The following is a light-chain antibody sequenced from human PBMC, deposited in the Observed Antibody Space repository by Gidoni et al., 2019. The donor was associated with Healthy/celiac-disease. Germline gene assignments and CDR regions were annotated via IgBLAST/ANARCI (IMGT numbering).Light chain of an antibody. CDR3: GTWDSSLSAGV. CDR2: DNN. Sequence: QSVLTQPPSGSAATGQKVPISCSGSSSNIGNNYVSWYQQLPGTAPKLLIYDNNKRPSGIPDRFSGSKSGTSATLGITGLQTGDEADYYCGTWDSSLSAGVFGGGTKLTVL. J-gene: IGLJ3*02. V-gene: IGLV1-51*01. CDR1: SSNIGNNY.